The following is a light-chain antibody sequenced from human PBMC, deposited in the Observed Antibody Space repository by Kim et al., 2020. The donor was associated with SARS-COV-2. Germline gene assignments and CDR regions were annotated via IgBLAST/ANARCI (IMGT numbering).Light chain of an antibody. CDR1: HSDSSR. CDR3: QQRASWHS. J-gene: IGKJ2*03. Sequence: LSLSTGEQAALSGRASHSDSSRLAWSQKKAGQAPRLLIYGASNRAGGVPARFSGSGSGNDFTHTISSVEPDDFAVYYCQQRASWHSFGQGTKLEI. CDR2: GAS. V-gene: IGKV3-11*01.